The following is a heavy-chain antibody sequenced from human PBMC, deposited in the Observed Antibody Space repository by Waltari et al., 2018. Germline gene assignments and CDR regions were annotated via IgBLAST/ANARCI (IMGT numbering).Heavy chain of an antibody. V-gene: IGHV3-23*01. CDR1: GFTFNNYA. CDR3: ARGRASGLVDWFDP. D-gene: IGHD6-6*01. Sequence: EVQLLESGGGLVQPGGSLRLSCAASGFTFNNYAMMWVRQAPGEGLEWMASLTGGAEGAYYADSVRGRFTISRDNSQNTLFLQMSGLRVDDSGTYYCARGRASGLVDWFDPWGRGTLVTVSS. J-gene: IGHJ5*02. CDR2: LTGGAEGA.